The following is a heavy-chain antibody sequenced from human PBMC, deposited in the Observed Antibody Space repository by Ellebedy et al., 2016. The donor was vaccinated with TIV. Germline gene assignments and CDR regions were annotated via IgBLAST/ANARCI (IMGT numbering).Heavy chain of an antibody. D-gene: IGHD6-19*01. CDR1: GGSISSDAYY. CDR3: ARGLSRGWYRY. CDR2: IYYSGST. V-gene: IGHV4-30-4*01. J-gene: IGHJ4*02. Sequence: MPSETLSLTCTVSGGSISSDAYYWSWIRQPPGKGLEWIGYIYYSGSTYYNPSLKSRVTISVDTSKNQFSLKLSSVTAADTAVYYCARGLSRGWYRYWGQGTLVTVSS.